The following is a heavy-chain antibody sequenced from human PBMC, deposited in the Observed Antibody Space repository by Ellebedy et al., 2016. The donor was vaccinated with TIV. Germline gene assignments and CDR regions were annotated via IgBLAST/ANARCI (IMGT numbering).Heavy chain of an antibody. CDR2: ISNTGRT. V-gene: IGHV4-59*01. Sequence: MPSETLSLTCTVSGASISTSYWSRIRQTPGKGLEWIGYISNTGRTNYNPSLQSRVTISVDTSRNQLSLKLTSVTAADTAVYYCARDRRGSYDYWGQGTLITVSS. CDR3: ARDRRGSYDY. D-gene: IGHD3-10*01. CDR1: GASISTSY. J-gene: IGHJ4*02.